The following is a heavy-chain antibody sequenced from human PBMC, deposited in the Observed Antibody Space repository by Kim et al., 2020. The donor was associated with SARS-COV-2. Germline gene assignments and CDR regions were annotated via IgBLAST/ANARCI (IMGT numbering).Heavy chain of an antibody. J-gene: IGHJ4*02. V-gene: IGHV4-39*01. CDR3: ARLKGGFLGYYPYYFDY. CDR2: IYYSGST. D-gene: IGHD3-22*01. Sequence: SETLSLTCTVSGGSISSSSYYWGWIRQPPGKGLEWIGSIYYSGSTYYNPSLKSRVTISVDTSKNQFSLKLSSVTAADTAVYYCARLKGGFLGYYPYYFDYWGQGTLVTVSS. CDR1: GGSISSSSYY.